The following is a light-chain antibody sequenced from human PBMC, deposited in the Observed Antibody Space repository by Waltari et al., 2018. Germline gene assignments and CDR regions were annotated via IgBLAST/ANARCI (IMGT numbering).Light chain of an antibody. CDR2: GAS. Sequence: EIVLSQSPGTLSLSPGERATLSCRASQSVATYLAWYQQKTGQAPRLLIYGASSRATGVPDRFSASGSGTDFSLTINSLEPEDFAVYYCQHYVRLPVTFGQGTKVEIK. J-gene: IGKJ1*01. V-gene: IGKV3-20*01. CDR3: QHYVRLPVT. CDR1: QSVATY.